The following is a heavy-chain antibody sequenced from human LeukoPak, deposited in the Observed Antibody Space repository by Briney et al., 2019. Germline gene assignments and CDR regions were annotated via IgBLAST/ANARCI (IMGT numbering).Heavy chain of an antibody. J-gene: IGHJ4*02. D-gene: IGHD3-10*01. Sequence: ASVKVSCKASGYTFTSYDINWVRQAPGQGPEWMGWISAYNGNTNYAQKLQGRVTMTTDTSTTTAYMELRSLKSDDTAVYYCARGEYGSGPGDYWGQGTLVTVSS. V-gene: IGHV1-18*01. CDR1: GYTFTSYD. CDR3: ARGEYGSGPGDY. CDR2: ISAYNGNT.